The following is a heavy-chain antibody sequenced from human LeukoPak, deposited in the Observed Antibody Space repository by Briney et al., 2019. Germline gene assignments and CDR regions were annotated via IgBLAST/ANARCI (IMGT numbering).Heavy chain of an antibody. J-gene: IGHJ4*02. D-gene: IGHD2-2*01. V-gene: IGHV1-18*01. CDR1: GYTFTSYH. CDR3: ARDWAGEGSSNQLDF. Sequence: GASVKVSCKASGYTFTSYHISWVRQAPGQGLEWVGWISNYNRNTHYAQKFQGRVTLTTDTSTSTAYMELRSLKSDDTAVYYCARDWAGEGSSNQLDFWGQGPLVTVSS. CDR2: ISNYNRNT.